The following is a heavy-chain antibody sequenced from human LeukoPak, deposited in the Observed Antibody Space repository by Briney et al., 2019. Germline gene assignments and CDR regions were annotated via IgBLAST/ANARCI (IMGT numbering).Heavy chain of an antibody. CDR3: ARDDGHCSSTSCSRGWFDP. Sequence: SETLSLTCTVSGGSISIYYWSWIRQPPGKGLEWIGYIYYSGSTNYNPSLKSRVTISVDTSKNQFSLKLGSVTAADTAVYYCARDDGHCSSTSCSRGWFDPWGQGTLVTVSS. D-gene: IGHD2-2*01. J-gene: IGHJ5*02. CDR1: GGSISIYY. V-gene: IGHV4-59*01. CDR2: IYYSGST.